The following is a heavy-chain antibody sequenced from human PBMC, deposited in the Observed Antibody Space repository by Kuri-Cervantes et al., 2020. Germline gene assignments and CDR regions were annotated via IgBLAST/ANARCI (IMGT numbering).Heavy chain of an antibody. CDR1: GFTFSSYA. J-gene: IGHJ1*01. Sequence: GESLKISCAASGFTFSSYAMSWVRQAPGKGLEWVSAISGSGGSTYYADSVKGRFTISRDNSKNTLYLQMNSLRAEDTAVYYCAKVPLAVAGTGPLVYFQHWGQGTLVTVSS. V-gene: IGHV3-23*01. D-gene: IGHD6-19*01. CDR3: AKVPLAVAGTGPLVYFQH. CDR2: ISGSGGST.